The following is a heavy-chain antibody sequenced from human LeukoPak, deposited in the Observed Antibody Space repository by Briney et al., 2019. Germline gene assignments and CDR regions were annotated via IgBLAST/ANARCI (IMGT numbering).Heavy chain of an antibody. V-gene: IGHV4-38-2*02. D-gene: IGHD2-15*01. J-gene: IGHJ5*02. Sequence: SETLSLTCTVSGCSINSGYYWGWFRQPPGKGLEWIGSIYHTGTTHSNLSLKSRVTISVDTSQDQFSLRLSSVTAADTAIYYCARGDSGVRWFDPWGQGTLVTVSS. CDR2: IYHTGTT. CDR1: GCSINSGYY. CDR3: ARGDSGVRWFDP.